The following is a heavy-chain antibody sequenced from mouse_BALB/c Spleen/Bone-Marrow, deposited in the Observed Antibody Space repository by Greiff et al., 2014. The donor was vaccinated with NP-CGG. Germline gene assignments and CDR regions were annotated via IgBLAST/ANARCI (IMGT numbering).Heavy chain of an antibody. CDR2: ILPGSGST. V-gene: IGHV1-9*01. Sequence: VQLQQSGAELMKPGASVKISCKATGYTFSSYWIEWVKQRPGHGLEWIGEILPGSGSTNYNEKFKGKATFTADTSSNTAYMQLSSLTSEDSAVYYCARGIDYYAMDYWGQGTSVTVSS. CDR1: GYTFSSYW. J-gene: IGHJ4*01. CDR3: ARGIDYYAMDY.